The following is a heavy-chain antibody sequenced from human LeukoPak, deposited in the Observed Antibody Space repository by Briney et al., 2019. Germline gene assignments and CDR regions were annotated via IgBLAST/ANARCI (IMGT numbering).Heavy chain of an antibody. Sequence: PGRSLRLSCAASGFNFRSYEMNWVRQAPGKGLEWVSYISNTDETRTYADSVKGRFTISRDNAKNSLYLEMNSLRAEDTAVYYCAREIVSAVAGNFDYWGQGTLVTVSS. CDR2: ISNTDETR. D-gene: IGHD6-19*01. J-gene: IGHJ4*02. CDR3: AREIVSAVAGNFDY. CDR1: GFNFRSYE. V-gene: IGHV3-48*03.